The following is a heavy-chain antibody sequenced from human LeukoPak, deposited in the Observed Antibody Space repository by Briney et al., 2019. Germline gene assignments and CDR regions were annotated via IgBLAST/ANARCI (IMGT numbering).Heavy chain of an antibody. CDR3: ARPASVHTNWFDP. J-gene: IGHJ5*02. CDR2: INPDSGGT. V-gene: IGHV1-2*02. CDR1: GYTFTGYY. Sequence: GASVKVSCKASGYTFTGYYMHWVRQATGQRLEWMGWINPDSGGTNYAQKFQGRVTMTRDTSISTAYMELSRLRSDDTAVYYCARPASVHTNWFDPWGQGTLVTVSS.